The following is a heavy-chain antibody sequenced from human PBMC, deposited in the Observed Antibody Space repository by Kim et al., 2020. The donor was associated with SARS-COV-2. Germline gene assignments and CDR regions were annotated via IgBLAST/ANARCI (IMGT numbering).Heavy chain of an antibody. V-gene: IGHV3-9*01. Sequence: YADSVKGRFTISRDNAKNSLYLQMNSLRAEDKALYCCAKDTSAVSYYGMDVWGQGTAVTVSS. CDR3: AKDTSAVSYYGMDV. D-gene: IGHD6-19*01. J-gene: IGHJ6*02.